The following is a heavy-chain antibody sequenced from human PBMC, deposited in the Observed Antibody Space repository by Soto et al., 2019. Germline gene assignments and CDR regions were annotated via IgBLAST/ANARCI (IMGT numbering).Heavy chain of an antibody. Sequence: SGPTPVHPTQTLTLTCTFSGFSPSTSGAGEGWIRQPPGTALGRLALISWNDDKRYSPSLKSRLTITKDTSKNQVVLTMTHMDPVDTASYYCSCAVSGSYYDYWCQGTLVTDFS. D-gene: IGHD1-26*01. CDR3: SCAVSGSYYDY. J-gene: IGHJ4*02. CDR2: ISWNDDK. CDR1: GFSPSTSGAG. V-gene: IGHV2-5*01.